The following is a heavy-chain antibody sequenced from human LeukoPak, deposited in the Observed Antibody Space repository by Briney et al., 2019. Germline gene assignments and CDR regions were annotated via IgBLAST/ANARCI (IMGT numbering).Heavy chain of an antibody. D-gene: IGHD2-15*01. J-gene: IGHJ4*02. V-gene: IGHV4-31*03. Sequence: PSQTLSLTCTVSGGSISSGGYYWSWIRQHPGKGLEWIGYIYYSGSTYYNPSLKSRVTISVDTSKNQFSLKLSSVTAADTAVYYCARRFTGYCSGGSCQTNYYFDYWGQGTLVTVSS. CDR1: GGSISSGGYY. CDR2: IYYSGST. CDR3: ARRFTGYCSGGSCQTNYYFDY.